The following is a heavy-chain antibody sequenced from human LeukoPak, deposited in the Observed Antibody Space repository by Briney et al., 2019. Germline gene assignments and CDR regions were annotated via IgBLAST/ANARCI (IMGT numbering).Heavy chain of an antibody. CDR1: GGSISSGGYY. J-gene: IGHJ6*02. Sequence: SQTLSLTCTVSGGSISSGGYYWSWIRQHPGKGLEWIGYIYYSGSTYYNPSLKSRVTISVDTSKNQFSLKLSSVTAADTAVYYCARWGQYYYYGMDVWGQGTTVTVSS. CDR3: ARWGQYYYYGMDV. D-gene: IGHD3-16*01. V-gene: IGHV4-31*03. CDR2: IYYSGST.